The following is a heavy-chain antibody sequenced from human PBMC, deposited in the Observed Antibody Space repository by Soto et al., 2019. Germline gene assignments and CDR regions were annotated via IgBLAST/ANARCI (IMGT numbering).Heavy chain of an antibody. V-gene: IGHV4-34*01. CDR3: ACEKAPPGYDYFLGLDV. CDR1: GGSFSGRY. J-gene: IGHJ6*02. Sequence: SETLSLTCAVYGGSFSGRYWSWIRQPPGKGLEWIGEINHGGGTNYNPSLTGRVTLSLDTSKRQFSLRLTSLTAADSAVYYCACEKAPPGYDYFLGLDVWGQGTSVTVSS. CDR2: INHGGGT. D-gene: IGHD5-12*01.